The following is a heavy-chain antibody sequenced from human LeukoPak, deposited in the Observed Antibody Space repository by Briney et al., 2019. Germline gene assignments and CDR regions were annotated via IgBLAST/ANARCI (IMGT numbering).Heavy chain of an antibody. CDR2: IIPIFGTA. D-gene: IGHD6-6*01. CDR3: ARSSAWAFDI. J-gene: IGHJ3*02. Sequence: ASVKVSXKASGGTFSSYAISWVRQAPGQGLEWMGRIIPIFGTANYAQKFQGRVTITTDESTSTAYMELSSLRSEDTAVYYCARSSAWAFDIWGQGTMVTVSS. CDR1: GGTFSSYA. V-gene: IGHV1-69*05.